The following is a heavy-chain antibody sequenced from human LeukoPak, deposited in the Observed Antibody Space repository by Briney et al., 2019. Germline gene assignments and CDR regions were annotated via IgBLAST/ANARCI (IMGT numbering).Heavy chain of an antibody. CDR2: ISGNGDST. V-gene: IGHV3-23*01. Sequence: GGSLRLSCAASGFTFSSYAMSWVRQAPGKGLEWVSAISGNGDSTYYGDSVKGRFTISRDNSKNTLYLQMNSLRAEDTAVYYCAKTRPLDSSSWSHGDYWGQGTLVTVSS. CDR3: AKTRPLDSSSWSHGDY. D-gene: IGHD6-13*01. J-gene: IGHJ4*02. CDR1: GFTFSSYA.